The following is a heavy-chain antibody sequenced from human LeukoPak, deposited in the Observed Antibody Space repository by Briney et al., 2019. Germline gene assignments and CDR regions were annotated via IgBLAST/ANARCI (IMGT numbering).Heavy chain of an antibody. CDR2: ISWDGGST. CDR1: GFTFDDYA. Sequence: PGGSLRLSCAASGFTFDDYAMHWVRQAPGKGLEWVSLISWDGGSTYYADSVKGRFTISRDNSKNSLYLQMNSLRAEDTALYYCAKEHVATNPSVHNYYMDVWGKGTTVTVSS. CDR3: AKEHVATNPSVHNYYMDV. J-gene: IGHJ6*03. V-gene: IGHV3-43D*03. D-gene: IGHD5-12*01.